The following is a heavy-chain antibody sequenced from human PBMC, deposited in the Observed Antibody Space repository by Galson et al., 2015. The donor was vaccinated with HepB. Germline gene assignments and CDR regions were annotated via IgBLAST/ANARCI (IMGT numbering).Heavy chain of an antibody. D-gene: IGHD4-23*01. CDR2: IYHSGST. CDR3: SRGGNSWYYFDY. CDR1: GGSISSGGYS. Sequence: TLSLTCAVSGGSISSGGYSWSWIRQPPGKGLEWIGYIYHSGSTYYNPSLKSRVTISVDRSKNQFSLNLSSVTAADTAVYYCSRGGNSWYYFDYWGQGTLVTVSS. V-gene: IGHV4-30-2*01. J-gene: IGHJ4*02.